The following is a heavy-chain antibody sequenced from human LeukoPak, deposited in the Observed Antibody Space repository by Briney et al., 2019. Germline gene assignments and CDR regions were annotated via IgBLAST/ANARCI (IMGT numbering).Heavy chain of an antibody. CDR3: GRDPNGDYIGAFDM. CDR1: GFTFSNYA. Sequence: SGGSLRLSCAASGFTFSNYAMIWVRQAPGKGLEWVSAIRGSGGSTYYADSVKDRFTISRDNSKNTLYLQMNSLRAEDTAVYYCGRDPNGDYIGAFDMWGQGTVVTVSS. CDR2: IRGSGGST. D-gene: IGHD4-17*01. V-gene: IGHV3-23*01. J-gene: IGHJ3*02.